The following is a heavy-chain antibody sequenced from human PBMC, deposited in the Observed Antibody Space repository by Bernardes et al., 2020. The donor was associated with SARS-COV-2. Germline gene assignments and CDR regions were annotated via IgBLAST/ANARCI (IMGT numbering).Heavy chain of an antibody. D-gene: IGHD5-12*01. J-gene: IGHJ4*02. CDR1: GFRFNEFA. Sequence: GGSLRLSCVGSGFRFNEFAMTWVRQAPRKGLEWVSSISGSGITADYADSVQGRFTISRDKGKNTVYLEIKNLRAEDTAAYYCARVYWWYGDGYNYKYIDYWVRRTLVTLSS. CDR2: ISGSGITA. CDR3: ARVYWWYGDGYNYKYIDY. V-gene: IGHV3-23*01.